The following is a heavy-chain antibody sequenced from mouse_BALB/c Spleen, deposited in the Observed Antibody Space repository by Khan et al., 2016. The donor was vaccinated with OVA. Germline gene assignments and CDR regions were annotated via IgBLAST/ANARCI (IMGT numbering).Heavy chain of an antibody. V-gene: IGHV3-6*02. Sequence: EVQLQESGPGLVKPSQSLSLTCSVTGYSITSGYYWNWIRQFPGNKLEWMDYIRYDGSNNYNPSLKNRISITRDKSKNQFFLKLNSVTTEDTAPCYGARDYYGTSWYFDVWGAGTTVTVAS. CDR2: IRYDGSN. D-gene: IGHD1-1*01. J-gene: IGHJ1*01. CDR1: GYSITSGYY. CDR3: ARDYYGTSWYFDV.